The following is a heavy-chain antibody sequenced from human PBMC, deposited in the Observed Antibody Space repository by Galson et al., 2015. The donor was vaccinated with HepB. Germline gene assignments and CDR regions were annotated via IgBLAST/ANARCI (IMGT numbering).Heavy chain of an antibody. J-gene: IGHJ4*02. V-gene: IGHV1-18*04. CDR1: GYTFTSYG. D-gene: IGHD3-22*01. CDR3: ARDCDRSGYYCY. CDR2: ISAYNGNT. Sequence: SVKVSCKASGYTFTSYGTCWVRQAPGQGLEWLGWISAYNGNTNYAQNLQGRVTMTTDTSTSTAYMELRSLTSDDTAVYYCARDCDRSGYYCYWGQGTVVTVSS.